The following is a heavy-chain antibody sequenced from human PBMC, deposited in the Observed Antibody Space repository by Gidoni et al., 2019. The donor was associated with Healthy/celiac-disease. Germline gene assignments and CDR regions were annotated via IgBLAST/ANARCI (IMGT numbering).Heavy chain of an antibody. J-gene: IGHJ3*02. Sequence: QVQLVQSGAEVKKPGSSVKVSCKASGGTFSSYAISWVRQAPGQGLEWMGGIIPIVGTANDAQKFQGRVTMTADESTSTAYMELSSLRSEDTAVYYCASTRVVGATNAFDIWGQGTMVTVSS. V-gene: IGHV1-69*01. CDR1: GGTFSSYA. CDR3: ASTRVVGATNAFDI. CDR2: IIPIVGTA. D-gene: IGHD1-26*01.